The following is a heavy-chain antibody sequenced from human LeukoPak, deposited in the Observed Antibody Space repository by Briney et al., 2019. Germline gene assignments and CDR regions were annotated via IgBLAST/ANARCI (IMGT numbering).Heavy chain of an antibody. Sequence: GGSLRLSCAASGFTFSTYAMSWVRQAPGKGLEWVSAISGGGVSTYYADSVKGRFTISRENAKNSLYLQMNSLRAGDTAVYYCARAGYNLGDAFDIWGQGTMVTVSS. CDR3: ARAGYNLGDAFDI. D-gene: IGHD5-24*01. CDR2: ISGGGVST. J-gene: IGHJ3*02. CDR1: GFTFSTYA. V-gene: IGHV3-23*01.